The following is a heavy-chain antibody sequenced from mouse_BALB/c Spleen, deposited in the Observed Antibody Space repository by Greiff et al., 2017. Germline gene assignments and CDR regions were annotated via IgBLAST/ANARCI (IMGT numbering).Heavy chain of an antibody. J-gene: IGHJ3*01. D-gene: IGHD4-1*01. CDR1: GFTFSDYY. Sequence: EVKLMESGGGLVKPGGSLKLSCAASGFTFSDYYMYWVRQTPEKRLEWVATISDGGSYTYYPDSVKGRFTISRDNAKNNLYLRMSSLKSEDTAMYYCARGRNWDWFAYWGQGTVVTGAA. CDR3: ARGRNWDWFAY. V-gene: IGHV5-4*02. CDR2: ISDGGSYT.